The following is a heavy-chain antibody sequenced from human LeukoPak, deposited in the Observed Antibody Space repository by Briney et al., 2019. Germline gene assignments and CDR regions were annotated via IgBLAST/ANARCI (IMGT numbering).Heavy chain of an antibody. CDR1: GFTFSNYW. Sequence: GGSLRLSCAASGFTFSNYWINWVRQAPGKGLEWVASIKEDGSQKYYVESVKGRFTVSRDNAKNSVYLQVSSLRDADTGVYYCARGLNTSPGIDYWGQGTLVTVSS. D-gene: IGHD3-16*01. V-gene: IGHV3-7*01. CDR2: IKEDGSQK. CDR3: ARGLNTSPGIDY. J-gene: IGHJ4*02.